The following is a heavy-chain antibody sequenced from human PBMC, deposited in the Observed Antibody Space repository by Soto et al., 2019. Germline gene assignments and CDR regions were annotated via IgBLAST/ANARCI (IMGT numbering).Heavy chain of an antibody. CDR2: FDPEDGET. J-gene: IGHJ6*02. CDR1: GYTLTELS. CDR3: ASGYCSGGSCYLLSYYYGMDV. D-gene: IGHD2-15*01. V-gene: IGHV1-24*01. Sequence: GASVKVSCKVSGYTLTELSMHWVRQAPGKGLEWMGGFDPEDGETIYAQKFQGRVTMTGDTSTDTAYMELSSLRSEDTAVYYCASGYCSGGSCYLLSYYYGMDVWGQGTTVTVSS.